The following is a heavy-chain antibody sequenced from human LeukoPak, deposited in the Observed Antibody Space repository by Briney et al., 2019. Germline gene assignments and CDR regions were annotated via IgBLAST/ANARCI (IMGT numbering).Heavy chain of an antibody. J-gene: IGHJ4*02. V-gene: IGHV3-11*05. CDR2: ITSSSYT. CDR1: GFTFSDYY. Sequence: PGGSLRLSCAASGFTFSDYYMSWIRQAPGKGLEWVSYITSSSYTNYADSVKGRFTISRDNAKYSLYLHMNSLRAEDTAVYFCARDKSSSSRFDSWGQGTLVTVSS. D-gene: IGHD6-13*01. CDR3: ARDKSSSSRFDS.